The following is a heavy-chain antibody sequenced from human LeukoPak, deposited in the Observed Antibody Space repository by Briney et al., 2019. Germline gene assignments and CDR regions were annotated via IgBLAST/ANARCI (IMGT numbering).Heavy chain of an antibody. J-gene: IGHJ4*02. CDR3: ARHSTYFDY. CDR2: IKQDGSEK. Sequence: PGGSLRLSCAASGSTFSSYWMSWVRQAPGKGLEWVANIKQDGSEKYYVDSVKGRFTISRDNAKNSLYLQMNSLRAEDTAVYYCARHSTYFDYWGQGTLVTVSS. V-gene: IGHV3-7*01. CDR1: GSTFSSYW. D-gene: IGHD2/OR15-2a*01.